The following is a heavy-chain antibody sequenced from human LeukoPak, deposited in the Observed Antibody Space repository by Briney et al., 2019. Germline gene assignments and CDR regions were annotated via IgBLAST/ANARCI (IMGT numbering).Heavy chain of an antibody. CDR2: IYYGGST. CDR3: ARDKDSSGYYAAFDI. Sequence: SETLSLTCTVSGGSISSYYWSWIRQPPGKGLEWIGYIYYGGSTNYNPSLKSRVTISVDTSKNQFSLKLSSVTAADTAVYYCARDKDSSGYYAAFDIWGQGTMVTVSS. J-gene: IGHJ3*02. D-gene: IGHD3-22*01. V-gene: IGHV4-59*01. CDR1: GGSISSYY.